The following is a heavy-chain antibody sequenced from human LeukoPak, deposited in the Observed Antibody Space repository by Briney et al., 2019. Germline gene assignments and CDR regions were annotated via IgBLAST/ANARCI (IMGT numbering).Heavy chain of an antibody. Sequence: GGSLRLSCAASGFSFNTYWMTWVRQAPGKGLEWVANVNQGGSETYYVDSVKGRFIISRDNAKNSMYLQMNSLRAEDTAVYYCARDTNDFWSGYSMGDYWGQGTLVTVSS. CDR1: GFSFNTYW. J-gene: IGHJ4*02. CDR2: VNQGGSET. V-gene: IGHV3-7*01. D-gene: IGHD3-3*01. CDR3: ARDTNDFWSGYSMGDY.